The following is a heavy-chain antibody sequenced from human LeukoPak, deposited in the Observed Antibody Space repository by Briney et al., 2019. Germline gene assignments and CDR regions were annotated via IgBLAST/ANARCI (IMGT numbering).Heavy chain of an antibody. CDR3: ARLTEGDYGDYFDY. CDR2: IYTSGSI. Sequence: SETLSLTCTVSGGSISTYYWTWIRQPPGKGLEWIGNIYTSGSINYIPSLKSRVTISVDTSKNHFSLRLRSVTAADTAVYYCARLTEGDYGDYFDYWGQGTLVTVSS. J-gene: IGHJ4*02. D-gene: IGHD4-17*01. CDR1: GGSISTYY. V-gene: IGHV4-4*09.